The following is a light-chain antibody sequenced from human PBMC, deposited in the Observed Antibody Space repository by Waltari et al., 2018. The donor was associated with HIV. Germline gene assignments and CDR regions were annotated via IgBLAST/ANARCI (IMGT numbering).Light chain of an antibody. CDR2: GAS. Sequence: IQLTPYPLSLSASVGDRVTITCRASQDISGSLNWYEQSRGKAPKLLIYGASSLQNVVPSRFSGSGSGTDFTLTVDSLQPEYFSTYFCQQMYRRLTWTFIQVTKV. J-gene: IGKJ1*01. V-gene: IGKV1-39*01. CDR1: QDISGS. CDR3: QQMYRRLTWT.